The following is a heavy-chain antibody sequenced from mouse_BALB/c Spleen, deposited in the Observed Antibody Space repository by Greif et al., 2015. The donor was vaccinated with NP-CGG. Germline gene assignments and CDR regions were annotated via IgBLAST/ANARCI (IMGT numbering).Heavy chain of an antibody. CDR3: ANYYGSSFYYAMDY. V-gene: IGHV1-7*01. CDR2: ISPSTGYT. D-gene: IGHD1-1*01. J-gene: IGHJ4*01. Sequence: VQLQQSGAELAKPGASVKMSCKASGYTFTSYWMHWVKQRPGQGLEWIGYISPSTGYTEYNQKFKDKATLTADKSSSTAYMQLSSLTSEDSAVYYCANYYGSSFYYAMDYWGQGTSVTVSS. CDR1: GYTFTSYW.